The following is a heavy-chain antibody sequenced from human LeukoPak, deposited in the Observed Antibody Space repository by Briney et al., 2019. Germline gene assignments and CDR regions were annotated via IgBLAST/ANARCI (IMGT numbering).Heavy chain of an antibody. CDR1: GFTFSTSG. CDR2: IAIGSSPV. D-gene: IGHD6-25*01. J-gene: IGHJ4*02. CDR3: ARPAAAAAAFCDY. V-gene: IGHV3-48*02. Sequence: GGSLRLSCAGAGFTFSTSGKNWVRQAPGRGLEWVSYIAIGSSPVYYADSVKGRFTSSRDNAKNSLYLQMNSLRDEDTAVYYCARPAAAAAAFCDYWGQGTLVIVSS.